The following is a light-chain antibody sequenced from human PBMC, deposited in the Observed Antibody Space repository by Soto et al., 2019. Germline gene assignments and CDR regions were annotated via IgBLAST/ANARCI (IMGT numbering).Light chain of an antibody. CDR1: PSISTW. J-gene: IGKJ2*01. CDR2: DAS. V-gene: IGKV1-5*01. Sequence: DIQMTQSPSTLSASVGDRVTITCRASPSISTWLAWYQQKPGKAPNLLIYDASTLESGVPSRFSGSGSETEFPLISRRLQPDDFATYCCQQYESYSSFGQGTRLESK. CDR3: QQYESYSS.